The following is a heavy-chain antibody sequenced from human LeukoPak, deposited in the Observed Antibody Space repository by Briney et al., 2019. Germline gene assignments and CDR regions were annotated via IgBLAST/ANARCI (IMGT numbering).Heavy chain of an antibody. Sequence: SETLSLTCTVSGGSISSYYWSWIRQPPGKGLEWIGYIYYSGSTNYNPSLKSRVTISVDTSKNQFSLKLSSVTAADTAVYYCARVSGGGFDAFDIWGQGTMVTVSS. J-gene: IGHJ3*02. CDR2: IYYSGST. V-gene: IGHV4-59*01. CDR1: GGSISSYY. CDR3: ARVSGGGFDAFDI. D-gene: IGHD3-10*01.